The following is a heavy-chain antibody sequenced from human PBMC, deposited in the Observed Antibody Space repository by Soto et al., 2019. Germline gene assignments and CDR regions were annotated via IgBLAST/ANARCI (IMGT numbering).Heavy chain of an antibody. V-gene: IGHV4-4*02. CDR3: ARTHYYDSSGTSGFDY. D-gene: IGHD3-22*01. J-gene: IGHJ4*02. CDR1: GGSISSSNW. Sequence: PSETLSLTCAVSGGSISSSNWWSWVRQPPGKGLEWIGEIYHSGSTNYNPSLKSRVTISVDKSKNQFSLKLSSVTAADTAVYYCARTHYYDSSGTSGFDYWGQGTLVTVSS. CDR2: IYHSGST.